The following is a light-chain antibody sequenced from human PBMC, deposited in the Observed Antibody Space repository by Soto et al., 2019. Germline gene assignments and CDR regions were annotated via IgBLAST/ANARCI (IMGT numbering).Light chain of an antibody. Sequence: DIQMTQAPSTLSASVGDRVTITCRASQSISSWCAWYQQKPGKAPKILIYDASSLESGVPTRFRGNGSGTEVTLTVSSLHPDDFATYYCQQYKSYSLTFGGGTKVEIK. V-gene: IGKV1-5*01. CDR1: QSISSW. CDR3: QQYKSYSLT. J-gene: IGKJ4*01. CDR2: DAS.